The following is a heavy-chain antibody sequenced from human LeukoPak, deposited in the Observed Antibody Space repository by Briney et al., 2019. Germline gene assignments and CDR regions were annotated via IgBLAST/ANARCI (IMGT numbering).Heavy chain of an antibody. CDR3: AKARSPRGSFYYSLGV. CDR1: GFTFNAYG. J-gene: IGHJ6*02. D-gene: IGHD3-10*01. Sequence: PGGSLRLSCAASGFTFNAYGIHWVRQAPGKGLECVAVISYDGNDKYYTDSVKGRFTISRDNSKRTASLQMNSLRYDDTAVYFCAKARSPRGSFYYSLGVWGQGTTVTVSS. V-gene: IGHV3-30*18. CDR2: ISYDGNDK.